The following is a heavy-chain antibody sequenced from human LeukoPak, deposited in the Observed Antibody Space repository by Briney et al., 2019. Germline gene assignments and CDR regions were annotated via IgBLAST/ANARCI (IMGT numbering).Heavy chain of an antibody. CDR3: AKDLERAMIVVVALDY. D-gene: IGHD3-22*01. J-gene: IGHJ4*02. CDR1: GFTFKNYA. CDR2: ISGSGGST. Sequence: SGGSLRLSSAGSGFTFKNYAMYWVRQAPGKGLEWVAAISGSGGSTYYADSVKGRFTISRDNSKNTLYLQMNSLRAEDTAVYYCAKDLERAMIVVVALDYWGQGTLVTVSS. V-gene: IGHV3-23*01.